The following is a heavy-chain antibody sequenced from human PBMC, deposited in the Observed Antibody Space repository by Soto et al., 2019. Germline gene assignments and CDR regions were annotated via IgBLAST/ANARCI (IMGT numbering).Heavy chain of an antibody. Sequence: GGSLRLSCTASGFMFGSYWMTWVRHVPGKGLQWVANIKRDGSEKYYVDFVKGRFTISRDNADNSVFLDMNNLRVDDTATYYCARVRATDYEIDYWGQGDLATGSS. CDR1: GFMFGSYW. V-gene: IGHV3-7*03. J-gene: IGHJ4*02. D-gene: IGHD4-17*01. CDR2: IKRDGSEK. CDR3: ARVRATDYEIDY.